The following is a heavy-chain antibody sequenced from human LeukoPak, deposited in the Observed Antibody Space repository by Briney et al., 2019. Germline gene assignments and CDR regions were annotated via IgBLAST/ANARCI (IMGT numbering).Heavy chain of an antibody. D-gene: IGHD3-22*01. J-gene: IGHJ4*02. V-gene: IGHV4-61*02. CDR1: GGSINSGSHH. CDR3: AREYRSGYDDKIDY. Sequence: KPSQTLSLTCTVSGGSINSGSHHWNWIRQPAGKELEWIGRIYASGTNYNPSLKSRVTISVDTSKNQFSLKLSSVTAADTAVYYCAREYRSGYDDKIDYWGQGTLVTVSS. CDR2: IYASGT.